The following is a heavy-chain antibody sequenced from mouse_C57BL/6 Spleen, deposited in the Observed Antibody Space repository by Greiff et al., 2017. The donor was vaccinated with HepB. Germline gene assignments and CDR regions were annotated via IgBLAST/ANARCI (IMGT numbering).Heavy chain of an antibody. J-gene: IGHJ1*03. CDR1: GFTFSSYA. V-gene: IGHV5-4*01. CDR3: AREGDITTVVAHWYFDV. Sequence: EVKLVESGGGLVKPGGSLKLSCAASGFTFSSYAMSWVRQTPEKRLEWVATISDGGSYTYYPDNVKGRFTISRDNAKNNLYLQMSHLKSEDTAMYYCAREGDITTVVAHWYFDVWGTGTTVTVSS. CDR2: ISDGGSYT. D-gene: IGHD1-1*01.